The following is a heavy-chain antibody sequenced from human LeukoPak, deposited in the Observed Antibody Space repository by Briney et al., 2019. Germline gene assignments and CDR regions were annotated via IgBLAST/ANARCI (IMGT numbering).Heavy chain of an antibody. CDR3: ARRVIRDFRDAFDI. CDR2: IYPGNSEI. CDR1: GYSFTTDW. Sequence: GESLKISCKGSGYSFTTDWIGWVRQMPGKGLEWIGMIYPGNSEIRYSPSFQGQVTISADKSISTAYLQWSSLQASDTAMYYCARRVIRDFRDAFDIWGQGTMVTVSS. D-gene: IGHD4-11*01. J-gene: IGHJ3*02. V-gene: IGHV5-51*01.